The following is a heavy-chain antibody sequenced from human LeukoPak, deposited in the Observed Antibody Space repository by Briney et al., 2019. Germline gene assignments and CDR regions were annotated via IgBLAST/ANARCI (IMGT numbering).Heavy chain of an antibody. D-gene: IGHD5-18*01. CDR2: IKQDGSEK. Sequence: GGSLRLSCAASGFTLSSYWMSWVRQAPGKGPEWVANIKQDGSEKYYVDSVKGRFTISRDNAKNSLYLQMNSLRAEDTAVYYCAREPGYSYGTGDAFDIWGQGTMVTVSS. CDR3: AREPGYSYGTGDAFDI. V-gene: IGHV3-7*01. CDR1: GFTLSSYW. J-gene: IGHJ3*02.